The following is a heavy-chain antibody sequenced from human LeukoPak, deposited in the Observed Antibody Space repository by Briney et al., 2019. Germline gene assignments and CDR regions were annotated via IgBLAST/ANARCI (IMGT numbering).Heavy chain of an antibody. D-gene: IGHD3-10*02. CDR1: GYTFTNYY. CDR3: ARDSPTYYYGRRGWFDP. Sequence: GASVKVSCKASGYTFTNYYIHWVRQAPGQGLEWMGWINTNTGNPTYAQGFTGRLVFSLDTSVSTAYLQISSLKAEDTAVYYCARDSPTYYYGRRGWFDPWGQGTLVTVSS. V-gene: IGHV7-4-1*02. J-gene: IGHJ5*02. CDR2: INTNTGNP.